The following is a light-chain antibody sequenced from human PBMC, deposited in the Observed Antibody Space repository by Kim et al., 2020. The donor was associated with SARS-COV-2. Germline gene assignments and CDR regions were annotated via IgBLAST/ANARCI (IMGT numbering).Light chain of an antibody. J-gene: IGKJ1*01. Sequence: DIQMTQSPSTLPASVGDRVTITCRASQSISSWLAWYQQKPGKAPKLLISKASSLESGVPSRFSGSGSGTEFTLTISSLQPDDFATYYCQHYDTYSGTFDQGTKVDIK. CDR1: QSISSW. CDR3: QHYDTYSGT. CDR2: KAS. V-gene: IGKV1-5*03.